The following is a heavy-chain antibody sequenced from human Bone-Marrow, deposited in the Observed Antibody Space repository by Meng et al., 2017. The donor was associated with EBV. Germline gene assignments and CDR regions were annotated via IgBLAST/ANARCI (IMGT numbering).Heavy chain of an antibody. CDR1: GDSIGSFYF. J-gene: IGHJ5*02. V-gene: IGHV4-38-2*01. D-gene: IGHD1-14*01. Sequence: SGHGGGTPAEPRLLTGAVSGDSIGSFYFGGWTRQSAGRGLELIGSVHDPGSTYYSPSLKSRVAVSVDTSKIQFSLRLTSVTAADTAVYYCARPFPSWQSPRLNPFGAWGQGTLVTVSS. CDR2: VHDPGST. CDR3: ARPFPSWQSPRLNPFGA.